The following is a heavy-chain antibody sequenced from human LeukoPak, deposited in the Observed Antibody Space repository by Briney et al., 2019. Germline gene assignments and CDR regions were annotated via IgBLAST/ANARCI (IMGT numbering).Heavy chain of an antibody. J-gene: IGHJ4*02. CDR1: GGTFSSYA. CDR2: IIPIRCIA. V-gene: IGHV1-69*04. Sequence: GSSVKVSCKASGGTFSSYAISWVRQAPGPGLERVGRIIPIRCIANYAQKFHGRVTITADKSTSTAYMELSSLRSEDTAVYYCAGSIVGATEEIDYWGQGTLVTLSS. D-gene: IGHD1-26*01. CDR3: AGSIVGATEEIDY.